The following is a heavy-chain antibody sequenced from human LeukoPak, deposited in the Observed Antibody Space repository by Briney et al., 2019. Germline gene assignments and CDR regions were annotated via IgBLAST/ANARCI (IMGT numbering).Heavy chain of an antibody. CDR1: GYSISSGYY. Sequence: SETLSLTCTVSGYSISSGYYWGWIRQPPGKGLEWIGSIYHSGSTYYNPSLKSRVTISVDTSKNQFSLKLSSVTAADTAVYYCARMSITMVRGVTKGDWFDPWGQGTLVTVSS. V-gene: IGHV4-38-2*02. J-gene: IGHJ5*02. D-gene: IGHD3-10*01. CDR3: ARMSITMVRGVTKGDWFDP. CDR2: IYHSGST.